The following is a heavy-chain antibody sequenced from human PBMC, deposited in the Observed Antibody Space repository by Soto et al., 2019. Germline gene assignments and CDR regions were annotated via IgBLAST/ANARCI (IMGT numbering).Heavy chain of an antibody. D-gene: IGHD2-8*02. CDR2: INHSGST. Sequence: SETLSLTCTVYGGSFSGYYWTWIRQPPGTGLEWIGEINHSGSTNYNPSLKSRITISVDTSKNQFSLKLTSVTAADTAVYYCARDKITGLFDYWGQGTLVTVSS. CDR3: ARDKITGLFDY. CDR1: GGSFSGYY. J-gene: IGHJ4*02. V-gene: IGHV4-34*01.